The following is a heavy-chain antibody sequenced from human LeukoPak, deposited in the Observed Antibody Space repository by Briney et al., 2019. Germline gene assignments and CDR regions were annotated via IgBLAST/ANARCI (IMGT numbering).Heavy chain of an antibody. CDR2: IYYSGST. CDR3: ARESSSSWYKVTDY. D-gene: IGHD6-13*01. J-gene: IGHJ4*02. V-gene: IGHV4-31*03. Sequence: PSETLSLTCTVSGGSISSGGYYWSWIRQHPGKGLEWIGYIYYSGSTYYNPSLKSRVTISVDTSKNQFSLKLSSVTAADTAVYYCARESSSSWYKVTDYWDQGTLVTVSS. CDR1: GGSISSGGYY.